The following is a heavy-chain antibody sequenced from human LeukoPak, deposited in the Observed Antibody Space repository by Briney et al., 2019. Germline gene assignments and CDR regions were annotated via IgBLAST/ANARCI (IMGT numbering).Heavy chain of an antibody. CDR1: GGSISSYY. D-gene: IGHD6-19*01. V-gene: IGHV4-59*08. J-gene: IGHJ6*02. CDR2: IYYSGST. Sequence: ETLSLTCTVSGGSISSYYWSWIRQPPGKGLEWIGYIYYSGSTNYNPSLKSRVTITVDTSKNQFSLKLSSVTAADTAVYYCARHSSSGWYSDYYYGMDVWGQGTTVTVSS. CDR3: ARHSSSGWYSDYYYGMDV.